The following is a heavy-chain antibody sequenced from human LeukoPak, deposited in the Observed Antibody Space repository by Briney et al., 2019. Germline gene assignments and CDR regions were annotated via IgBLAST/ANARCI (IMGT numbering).Heavy chain of an antibody. CDR1: GGSISSSSYY. Sequence: SETLSLTCTVSGGSISSSSYYWGWIRQPPGKGLEWIGSIYYSGSTYYNPSLKSRVTISVDTSKNQFSLKLSSVTAADTAAYYCAREGLQLGYYYYGMDVWGQGTTVTVSS. CDR3: AREGLQLGYYYYGMDV. CDR2: IYYSGST. V-gene: IGHV4-39*07. J-gene: IGHJ6*02. D-gene: IGHD6-13*01.